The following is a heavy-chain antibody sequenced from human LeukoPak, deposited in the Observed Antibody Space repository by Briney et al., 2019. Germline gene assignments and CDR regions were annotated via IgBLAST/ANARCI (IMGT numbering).Heavy chain of an antibody. D-gene: IGHD2-2*01. Sequence: GASVKVSCKASGYTFTGYYMHWVRQAPGQGLEWMGWINPNSGGTNYAQKFQGWVTMTRDTSISTAYMELSRLRSDDTAVYYCARHGGTSCYDCFPTYGMDVWGQGTTVTVSS. CDR2: INPNSGGT. CDR3: ARHGGTSCYDCFPTYGMDV. J-gene: IGHJ6*02. V-gene: IGHV1-2*04. CDR1: GYTFTGYY.